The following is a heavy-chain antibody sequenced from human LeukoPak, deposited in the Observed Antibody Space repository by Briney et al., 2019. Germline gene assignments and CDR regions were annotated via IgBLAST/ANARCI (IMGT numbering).Heavy chain of an antibody. CDR3: ARDHRYSSGWINWFDP. CDR1: GGSISSSSYY. J-gene: IGHJ5*02. V-gene: IGHV4-39*07. CDR2: IYYSGST. D-gene: IGHD6-19*01. Sequence: PSETLSLTCTVSGGSISSSSYYWGWIRQPPGKGLEWIGSIYYSGSTYYNPSPKSRVTISVDTSKNQFSLKLSSVTAADTAVYYCARDHRYSSGWINWFDPWGQGTLVTVSS.